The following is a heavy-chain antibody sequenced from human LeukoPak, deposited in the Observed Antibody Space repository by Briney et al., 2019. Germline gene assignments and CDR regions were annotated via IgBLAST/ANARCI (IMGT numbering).Heavy chain of an antibody. CDR2: ISTDGSST. D-gene: IGHD6-6*01. Sequence: PGGSLRLSCAASGFTFSSYWMHWVRQAPGKGLVWVSRISTDGSSTSYADSVKGRFTISRDNAKNTLYLQMNSLRAEDTAVYYCARDEQLAFDPWGQGTLVTVSS. CDR3: ARDEQLAFDP. J-gene: IGHJ5*02. V-gene: IGHV3-74*01. CDR1: GFTFSSYW.